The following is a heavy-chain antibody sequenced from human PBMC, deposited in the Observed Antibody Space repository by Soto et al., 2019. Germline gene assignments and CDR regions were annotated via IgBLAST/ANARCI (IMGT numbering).Heavy chain of an antibody. D-gene: IGHD4-17*01. CDR2: INHSGST. CDR1: GGSFSGYY. CDR3: ARGFRNPYGGNSDY. J-gene: IGHJ4*02. V-gene: IGHV4-34*01. Sequence: ASETLSLTCAVYGGSFSGYYWSWIRQPPGKGLEWIGEINHSGSTNYNPSLKSRVTISVDTSKNQFSLKLSSVTAADTAVYYCARGFRNPYGGNSDYRGQGTLVTVSS.